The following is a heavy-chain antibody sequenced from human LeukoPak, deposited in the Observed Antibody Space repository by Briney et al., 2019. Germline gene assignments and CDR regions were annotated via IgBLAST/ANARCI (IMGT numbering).Heavy chain of an antibody. CDR1: GGSISSSNW. CDR3: ARSVQYQLPTMGY. Sequence: SGTLSLTCAVSGGSISSSNWWSWVRQPPGKGLEGIGEIYHSGSTNYNPSLKRRVTISLDKSKNQFSLKLSSVTAADTAVYYCARSVQYQLPTMGYWGQGTLVTVSS. V-gene: IGHV4-4*02. D-gene: IGHD2-2*01. J-gene: IGHJ4*02. CDR2: IYHSGST.